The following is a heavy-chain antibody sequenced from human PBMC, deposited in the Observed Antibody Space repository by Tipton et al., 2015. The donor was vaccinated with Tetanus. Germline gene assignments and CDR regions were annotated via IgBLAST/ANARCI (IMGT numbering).Heavy chain of an antibody. D-gene: IGHD5-18*01. V-gene: IGHV1-46*01. J-gene: IGHJ3*02. CDR1: GYTFTSYY. Sequence: QLVQSGAEVKKPGASVKVPCKASGYTFTSYYMHWVRQAPGQGLEWMGIINPSGGSTSYAQKFQGRVTMTRDTSTSTVYMELSGLRSEDTAVYYCARGEQLWDDAFDIWGQGTMVTVSS. CDR2: INPSGGST. CDR3: ARGEQLWDDAFDI.